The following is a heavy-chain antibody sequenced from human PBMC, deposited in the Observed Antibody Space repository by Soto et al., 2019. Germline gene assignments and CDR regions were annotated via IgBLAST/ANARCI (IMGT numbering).Heavy chain of an antibody. CDR2: ISYDGSNK. CDR1: GFTFSSYG. D-gene: IGHD3-16*02. J-gene: IGHJ4*02. Sequence: GGSLRLSCAASGFTFSSYGMHWVRQAPGKGLEWVAVISYDGSNKYYADSVKGRFTISRDNSKNTLYLQMNSLRAEDTAVYYCARGLHLGELSLPFDYWGQGTLVTVSS. V-gene: IGHV3-30*03. CDR3: ARGLHLGELSLPFDY.